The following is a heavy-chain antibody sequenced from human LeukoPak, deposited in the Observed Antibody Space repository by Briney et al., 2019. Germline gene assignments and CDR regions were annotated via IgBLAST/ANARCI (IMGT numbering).Heavy chain of an antibody. CDR2: IYSSGST. CDR1: GGSISSSTNF. J-gene: IGHJ4*02. D-gene: IGHD3-10*01. V-gene: IGHV4-39*01. Sequence: SETLSLTCTVSGGSISSSTNFWGWIRQPPGKGLEWIGSIYSSGSTYYNPSLKSRVTISFDTSKNQFSLKLSSVTAADTAVYYCAALRNHYYGYSDSWGPGTLVTVSS. CDR3: AALRNHYYGYSDS.